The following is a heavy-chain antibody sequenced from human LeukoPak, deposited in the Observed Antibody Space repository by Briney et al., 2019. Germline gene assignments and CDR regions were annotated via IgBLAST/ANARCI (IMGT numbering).Heavy chain of an antibody. CDR1: GFTFSGYR. Sequence: GRSLILSCAASGFTFSGYRMSWVRQAPGKGLEWVSSISSSSSYTYYVDSVKGRFTISRDNAKNSLYLQMNSVRAEDTAVYYCARLEGYSSSCYEDYWGQGTLVTVSS. V-gene: IGHV3-21*01. CDR2: ISSSSSYT. CDR3: ARLEGYSSSCYEDY. D-gene: IGHD6-13*01. J-gene: IGHJ4*02.